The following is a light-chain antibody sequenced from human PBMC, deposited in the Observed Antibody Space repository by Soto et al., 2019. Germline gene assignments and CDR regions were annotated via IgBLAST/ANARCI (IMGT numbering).Light chain of an antibody. CDR3: GAWDRGLKAGV. J-gene: IGLJ3*02. CDR2: END. V-gene: IGLV1-51*02. Sequence: QSVLTQPPSVSAAPGEKVTISCSGTSSNIGRNYVSWYQQLPGSAPKLLIYENDRRPSGIPDRFSGSKSGTAATLDITGLQTGDEADHYCGAWDRGLKAGVFGGGTKLTVL. CDR1: SSNIGRNY.